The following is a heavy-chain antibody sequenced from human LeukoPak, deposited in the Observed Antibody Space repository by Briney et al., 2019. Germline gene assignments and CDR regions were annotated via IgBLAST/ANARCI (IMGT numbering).Heavy chain of an antibody. Sequence: GGSLRLSCAASGFTFSSYWMSWVRQAPGKGLEWVANIKQDGSEKYYVDSVKGRFTISRDNAKNSLYLQMNSLRAEDTAVYCCARGSSPYYFDYWGQGTLVTVSS. CDR2: IKQDGSEK. CDR1: GFTFSSYW. J-gene: IGHJ4*02. CDR3: ARGSSPYYFDY. V-gene: IGHV3-7*01.